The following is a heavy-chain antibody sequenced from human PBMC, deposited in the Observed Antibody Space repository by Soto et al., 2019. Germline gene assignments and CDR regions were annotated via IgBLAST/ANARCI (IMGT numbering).Heavy chain of an antibody. J-gene: IGHJ4*02. D-gene: IGHD3-16*01. V-gene: IGHV3-21*01. CDR1: GFTFSSYS. CDR3: AIDYLIGGGYFDF. Sequence: PGGSLRLSCAASGFTFSSYSMNWVRQAPGKGLEWVSSISSSSSYIYYADSVKGRFTISRDSAKNSLYLQMNSLRAEDTAVYYCAIDYLIGGGYFDFWGQGTLVTVSS. CDR2: ISSSSSYI.